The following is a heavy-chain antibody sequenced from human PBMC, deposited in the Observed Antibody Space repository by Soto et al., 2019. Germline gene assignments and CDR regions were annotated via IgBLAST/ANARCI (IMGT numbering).Heavy chain of an antibody. CDR3: GRGLYGDYEGGGIDY. D-gene: IGHD4-17*01. CDR2: INTDGSSI. Sequence: EVQLVESGGGLVQPGGSLRLSCTGAGFTFSSFWMHWVRQPLGKGLVWVSRINTDGSSISYADSVKGRFTISRDNAKNTLYLQLNSLRAEDTAVYYCGRGLYGDYEGGGIDYWGQGTLVTVSS. V-gene: IGHV3-74*01. CDR1: GFTFSSFW. J-gene: IGHJ4*02.